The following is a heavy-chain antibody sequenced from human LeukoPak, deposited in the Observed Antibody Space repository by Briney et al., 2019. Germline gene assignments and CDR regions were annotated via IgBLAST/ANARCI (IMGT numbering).Heavy chain of an antibody. J-gene: IGHJ4*02. CDR2: VSSLGGST. CDR3: VKDGRYYAGDCIGGYFDH. Sequence: PGGSLSLSCSASGFTFRSYAMHWVRQAPGKGLEYVSAVSSLGGSTYYAESVKGGFTISRDNSKNTLYLQMSTLRPEDTAVYYCVKDGRYYAGDCIGGYFDHWGQGTLVTVSS. V-gene: IGHV3-64D*06. CDR1: GFTFRSYA. D-gene: IGHD2-21*02.